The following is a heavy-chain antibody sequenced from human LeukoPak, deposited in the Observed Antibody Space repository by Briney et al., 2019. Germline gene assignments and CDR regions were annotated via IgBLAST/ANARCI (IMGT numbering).Heavy chain of an antibody. CDR1: GYTFTSYD. Sequence: ASVKVSCKASGYTFTSYDINWVRQATGQGLEWMGWMNPNSGNTGYAQKFQGRVTITRNTSISTAYMELSSLRSEDTAVYYCARRVKQWLVRDYYYYMDVWGKGTTVTVSS. CDR2: MNPNSGNT. D-gene: IGHD6-19*01. V-gene: IGHV1-8*03. CDR3: ARRVKQWLVRDYYYYMDV. J-gene: IGHJ6*03.